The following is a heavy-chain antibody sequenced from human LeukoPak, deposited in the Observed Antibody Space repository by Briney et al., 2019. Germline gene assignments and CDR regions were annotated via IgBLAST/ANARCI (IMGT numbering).Heavy chain of an antibody. D-gene: IGHD2-2*02. V-gene: IGHV3-11*01. CDR3: ARDALYCSSTSCYNHGMDV. Sequence: PGGSLGLSCAASGFTFSDYYMSWIRRAPGKGLEWVSYISSSGSTIYYADSVKGRFTISRDNAKNSLYLQMNSLRAEDTAVYYCARDALYCSSTSCYNHGMDVWGQGTTVTVSS. J-gene: IGHJ6*02. CDR2: ISSSGSTI. CDR1: GFTFSDYY.